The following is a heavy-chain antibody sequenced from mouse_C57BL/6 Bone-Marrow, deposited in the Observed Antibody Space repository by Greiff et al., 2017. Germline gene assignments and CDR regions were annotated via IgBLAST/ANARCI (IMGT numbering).Heavy chain of an antibody. CDR3: ARNYYYDWYFDV. V-gene: IGHV1-69*01. CDR1: GYTFTSYW. J-gene: IGHJ1*03. D-gene: IGHD2-4*01. CDR2: IDPSDSYT. Sequence: QVQLQQPGAELVMPGASVKLSCKASGYTFTSYWMHWVKQRPGQGLEWIGEIDPSDSYTNYNQKFKGKSTLTVDKSSSTAYMQLSSLTSEDSAVYYCARNYYYDWYFDVWGTGTTVTVSS.